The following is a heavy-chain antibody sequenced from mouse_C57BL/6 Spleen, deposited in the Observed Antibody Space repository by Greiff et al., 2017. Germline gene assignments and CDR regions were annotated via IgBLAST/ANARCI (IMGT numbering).Heavy chain of an antibody. V-gene: IGHV2-3*01. J-gene: IGHJ3*01. CDR3: AKVGTITTPRLFAY. Sequence: VQLVESGPGLVAPSQSLSITCTVSGFSLTSYGVSWVRQPPGKGLEWLGVIWGDGSTNYHSALISRLSISKDNSKSQVFLKLNSLQTDDTATYXCAKVGTITTPRLFAYWGQGTLVTVSA. CDR1: GFSLTSYG. D-gene: IGHD1-1*01. CDR2: IWGDGST.